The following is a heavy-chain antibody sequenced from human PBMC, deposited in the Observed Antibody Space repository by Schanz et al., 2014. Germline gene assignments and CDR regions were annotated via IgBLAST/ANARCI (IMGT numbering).Heavy chain of an antibody. V-gene: IGHV3-48*04. Sequence: EVQLVESGGGLVKPGGFLRLSCATSGFTLNNAWMNWVRQAPGKGLEWVSYISSSSSTRYYADSVKGRFTISRDNTKNSLFLQLNSLRAEDTAVYFCAKIERNEDWGQGTLVTVSS. J-gene: IGHJ4*02. CDR1: GFTLNNAW. D-gene: IGHD1-1*01. CDR2: ISSSSSTR. CDR3: AKIERNED.